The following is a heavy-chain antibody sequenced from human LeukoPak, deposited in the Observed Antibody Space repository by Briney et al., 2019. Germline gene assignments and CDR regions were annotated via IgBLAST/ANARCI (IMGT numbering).Heavy chain of an antibody. J-gene: IGHJ6*01. CDR2: IHHSGKRFESGST. CDR1: GGPFRGYY. Sequence: SETLSLTCAVYGGPFRGYYWSWIPQPPGKGLERIGSIHHSGKRFESGSTHYNPSLKSRVSLSADPSKSQFSLKLSSVTAADTRVYFCAKNASSGFFNEWGQGTLVIV. V-gene: IGHV4-34*10. D-gene: IGHD6-13*01. CDR3: AKNASSGFFNE.